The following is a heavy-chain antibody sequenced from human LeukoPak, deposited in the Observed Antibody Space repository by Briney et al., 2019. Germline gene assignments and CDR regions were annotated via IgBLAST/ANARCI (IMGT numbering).Heavy chain of an antibody. Sequence: GGSLRLSCTASGFTFDDFAMHWVRQVPGKGLEWVSGITGNSGALHYADSVKGRFTISRDNARNSLYLQISSLIPEDTALYYCGKDIVATMLRGVIRSWGQGTLVTVSS. D-gene: IGHD3-10*01. CDR1: GFTFDDFA. V-gene: IGHV3-9*01. CDR3: GKDIVATMLRGVIRS. CDR2: ITGNSGAL. J-gene: IGHJ4*02.